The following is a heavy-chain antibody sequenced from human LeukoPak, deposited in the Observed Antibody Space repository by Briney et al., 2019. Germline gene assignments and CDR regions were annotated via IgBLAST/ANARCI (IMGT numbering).Heavy chain of an antibody. CDR2: IYYSGST. J-gene: IGHJ4*02. V-gene: IGHV4-59*08. Sequence: PSETLSLTCTVSGGSISSYYWSWIRQPPGKGLEWIGYIYYSGSTNYNPSLKSRVTISVDTSKNQFSLKLSSVTAADTAVYYCARHSSKAAAGTFDYWGQGTLVTVSS. CDR3: ARHSSKAAAGTFDY. CDR1: GGSISSYY. D-gene: IGHD6-13*01.